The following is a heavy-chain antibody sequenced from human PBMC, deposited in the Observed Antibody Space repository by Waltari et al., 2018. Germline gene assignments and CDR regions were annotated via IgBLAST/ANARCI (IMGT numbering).Heavy chain of an antibody. V-gene: IGHV1-18*01. D-gene: IGHD4-17*01. CDR3: ARDYRGDYVWDH. CDR1: GYPFTNFG. Sequence: QVQLVQSGDEVKSPGASVRVSCKGSGYPFTNFGFSWVRQAPGQGLERMGWIGSHNGDTNYVPKFKGRVTMTTDTSTNTAYMELRSLTSDDTAIYYCARDYRGDYVWDHWGQGTLVTVSS. CDR2: IGSHNGDT. J-gene: IGHJ4*02.